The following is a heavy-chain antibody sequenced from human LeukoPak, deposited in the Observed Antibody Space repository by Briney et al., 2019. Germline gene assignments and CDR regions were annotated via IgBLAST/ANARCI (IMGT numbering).Heavy chain of an antibody. CDR2: IYYSGST. CDR1: GGSISSYY. J-gene: IGHJ4*02. V-gene: IGHV4-59*12. D-gene: IGHD5-24*01. Sequence: SETLSLTCTVSGGSISSYYWSWIRQPPGKGLEWIGYIYYSGSTNYNPSLKSRVTISVGTSKNQFSLKLSSVTAADTAVYYCARSREMATIDYWGQGTLVTVSS. CDR3: ARSREMATIDY.